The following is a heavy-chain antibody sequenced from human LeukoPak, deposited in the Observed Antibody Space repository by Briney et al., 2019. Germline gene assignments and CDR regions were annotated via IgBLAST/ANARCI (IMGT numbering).Heavy chain of an antibody. Sequence: ASVKVSCKASGNTFTGYYMHWVRQAPGQGLEWMGWINPNSGGTNYAQKFQGRVTMTRDTSISTAYMELSRLRSDDTAVYYCARDDDSSGYYPDYWGQGTLVTVSS. J-gene: IGHJ4*02. CDR3: ARDDDSSGYYPDY. V-gene: IGHV1-2*02. D-gene: IGHD3-22*01. CDR1: GNTFTGYY. CDR2: INPNSGGT.